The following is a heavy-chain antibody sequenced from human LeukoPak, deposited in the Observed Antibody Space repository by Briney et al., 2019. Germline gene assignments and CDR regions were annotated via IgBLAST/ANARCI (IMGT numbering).Heavy chain of an antibody. V-gene: IGHV1-18*01. CDR2: ISGYNGNT. Sequence: ASVKVSCKASGYIFSTYGISWVRQAPGPGLEWMGCISGYNGNTNYAQMLQGRVTMTTDTSTSTAYMELRSLRSDDTAVYYCARRRSEEFDFDCWGQGTLVTVSS. CDR3: ARRRSEEFDFDC. J-gene: IGHJ4*02. D-gene: IGHD6-19*01. CDR1: GYIFSTYG.